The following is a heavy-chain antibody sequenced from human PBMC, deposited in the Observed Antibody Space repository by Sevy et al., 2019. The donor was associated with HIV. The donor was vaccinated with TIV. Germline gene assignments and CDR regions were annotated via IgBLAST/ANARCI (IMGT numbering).Heavy chain of an antibody. V-gene: IGHV1-2*02. D-gene: IGHD3-3*01. CDR2: INPKSGST. J-gene: IGHJ6*02. Sequence: ASVKVSCKASGYSFSDNGYYIHWVRQAPGQGLEWMGWINPKSGSTNYAQKFQGRVSMTRDTSVSTANMVMSRLSSDDTAVYYCARESYDFWTGPVDYDYGMDVWGRGTTVTVSS. CDR3: ARESYDFWTGPVDYDYGMDV. CDR1: GYSFSDNGYY.